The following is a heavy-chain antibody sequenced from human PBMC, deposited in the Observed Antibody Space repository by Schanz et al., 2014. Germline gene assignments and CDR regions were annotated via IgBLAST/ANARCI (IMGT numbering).Heavy chain of an antibody. CDR1: TFTFSSDW. CDR3: ARELPGVVAFDS. D-gene: IGHD7-27*01. V-gene: IGHV3-21*01. Sequence: EVQLLESGGGLVQPGGSLRLSCAASTFTFSSDWMSWVRQAPGKGLEWVSSISSRSSHIYYADSVKGRFTVSRDNAKNSVYLQMNGLRVEDTAVYYCARELPGVVAFDSWGQGTMVTVSS. CDR2: ISSRSSHI. J-gene: IGHJ3*01.